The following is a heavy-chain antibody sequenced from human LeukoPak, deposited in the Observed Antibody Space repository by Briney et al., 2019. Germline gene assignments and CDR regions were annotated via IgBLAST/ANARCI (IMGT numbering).Heavy chain of an antibody. CDR3: ASDYYGSGSYWG. V-gene: IGHV3-66*01. CDR2: IYSGGST. J-gene: IGHJ4*02. D-gene: IGHD3-10*01. CDR1: GFTFSSYG. Sequence: GGSLRLSCAAPGFTFSSYGMHWVRQAPGKGLEWVSVIYSGGSTYYADSVKGRFTISRDNSKNTLYLQMNSLRAEDTAVYYCASDYYGSGSYWGWGQGTLVTVSS.